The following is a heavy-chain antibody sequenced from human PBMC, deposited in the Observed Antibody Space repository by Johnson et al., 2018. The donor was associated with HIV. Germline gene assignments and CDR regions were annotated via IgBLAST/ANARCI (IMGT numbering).Heavy chain of an antibody. CDR1: GFTVSSNY. D-gene: IGHD2-21*01. J-gene: IGHJ3*01. Sequence: VHLVESGGGLIQPGGSLRLSCAASGFTVSSNYMSWVRQAPGKGLEWVSVIYSGGSTYYADSVKGRFTISRDNSKNTLYLQMNSLRVEDTAVYYCARDPITPYERGPDAFDVWGQGTVVTVSS. CDR3: ARDPITPYERGPDAFDV. V-gene: IGHV3-53*01. CDR2: IYSGGST.